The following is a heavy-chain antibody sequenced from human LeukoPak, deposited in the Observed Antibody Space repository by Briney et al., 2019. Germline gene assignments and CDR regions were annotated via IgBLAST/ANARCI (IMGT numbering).Heavy chain of an antibody. Sequence: SQTLSLTCAVPGGSISSGGYSWSWIRQPPGKGLEWIGYIYHSGSTYYNPSLKSRVTISVDRSKNQFSLKLSSVTAADTAVYYCAREPRGARGAFDIWGQGTMVTVSS. D-gene: IGHD3-10*01. CDR3: AREPRGARGAFDI. V-gene: IGHV4-30-2*01. J-gene: IGHJ3*02. CDR1: GGSISSGGYS. CDR2: IYHSGST.